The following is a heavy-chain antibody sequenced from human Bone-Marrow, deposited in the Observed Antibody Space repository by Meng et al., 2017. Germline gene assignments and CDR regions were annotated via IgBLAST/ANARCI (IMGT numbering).Heavy chain of an antibody. Sequence: QVQLQQSGPGLCKPSQTLPLTFSISGDSVSSNSATWNWIRQSPSRGLEWLGRTYYRSRWYSDYAVSVQSRITINPDTSKNQFSLQLNSLTPEDSAVYYCARDGKSWYFFDYWGQGTLVTVSS. J-gene: IGHJ4*02. D-gene: IGHD1-1*01. CDR2: TYYRSRWYS. V-gene: IGHV6-1*01. CDR1: GDSVSSNSAT. CDR3: ARDGKSWYFFDY.